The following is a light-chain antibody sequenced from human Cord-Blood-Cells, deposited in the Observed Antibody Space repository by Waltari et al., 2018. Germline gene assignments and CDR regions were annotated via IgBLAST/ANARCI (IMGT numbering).Light chain of an antibody. Sequence: DIVMTQSPDSLALSLGERATINCKSSQSVLYSSNNNNYLAWYQHKPGQPPKLLIYWASTLESVVPDRFSGSGSGTDFTLTISSLQAEDVAVYYCQQYYSTPQTFGQGTNVEIK. CDR3: QQYYSTPQT. V-gene: IGKV4-1*01. CDR2: WAS. CDR1: QSVLYSSNNNNY. J-gene: IGKJ1*01.